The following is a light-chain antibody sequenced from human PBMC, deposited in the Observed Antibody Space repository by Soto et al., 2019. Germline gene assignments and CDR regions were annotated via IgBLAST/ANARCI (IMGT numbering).Light chain of an antibody. V-gene: IGKV1-5*03. J-gene: IGKJ1*01. CDR3: QHYNSYSEA. CDR1: QTISSW. Sequence: IQMTQSPSSLSASVGDRVTITCLASQTISSWLAWYQQKPGKAPKLLIYKASTLKSGVPSRFSGSGSGTEFTLTISSLQPDDFATYYCQHYNSYSEAFGQGTKV. CDR2: KAS.